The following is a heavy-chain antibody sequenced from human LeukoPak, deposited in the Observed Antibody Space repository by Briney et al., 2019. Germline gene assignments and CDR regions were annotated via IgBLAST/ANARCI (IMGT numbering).Heavy chain of an antibody. J-gene: IGHJ4*02. CDR2: IIPILGIA. CDR1: GGTFSSYA. V-gene: IGHV1-69*04. Sequence: SVKVSCTASGGTFSSYAISWVRQAPGQGLEWMGRIIPILGIANYAQKFQGRVTITADKSTSTAYMELSSLRSEDTAVYYCARDYDSSGTHDYWGQGTLVTVSS. CDR3: ARDYDSSGTHDY. D-gene: IGHD3-22*01.